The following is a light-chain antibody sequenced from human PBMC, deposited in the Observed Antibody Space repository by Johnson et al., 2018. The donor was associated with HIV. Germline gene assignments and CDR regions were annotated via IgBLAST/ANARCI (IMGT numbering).Light chain of an antibody. Sequence: QSVLTQPPSVPAAPGQKVAISCSGSSSNIGNNYVSWYQQLPGTAPKLLIYDNNKRPSGIPDRFSGSKSGTSATLAITGLQTGDEADYYCGTWDSSLSAMGLGTGTKVTVL. CDR1: SSNIGNNY. V-gene: IGLV1-51*01. J-gene: IGLJ1*01. CDR3: GTWDSSLSAMG. CDR2: DNN.